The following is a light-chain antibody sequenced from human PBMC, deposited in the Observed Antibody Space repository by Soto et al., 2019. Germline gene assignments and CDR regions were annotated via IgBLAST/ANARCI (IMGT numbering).Light chain of an antibody. CDR3: QQYNNWTPYT. CDR1: QSLSGH. V-gene: IGKV3-15*01. CDR2: GAS. Sequence: EIVMTQSPAILSVSPGERVTLSCRASQSLSGHLAWYQQKLGQAPRLLIYGASTRAAGIPARFSGSRSGTEFKLTIDSLQSEDFAVYYCQQYNNWTPYTFGQGTRREI. J-gene: IGKJ2*01.